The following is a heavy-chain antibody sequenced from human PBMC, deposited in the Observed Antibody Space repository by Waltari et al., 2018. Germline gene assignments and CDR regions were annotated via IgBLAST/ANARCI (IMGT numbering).Heavy chain of an antibody. J-gene: IGHJ4*02. CDR1: GYSISSGYY. V-gene: IGHV4-38-2*02. CDR2: IYHSGST. CDR3: ATQVGATYFDY. Sequence: QVQLQESGPGLVKPSETLYLTCTVSGYSISSGYYWGWIRQPPGKGLEWIGSIYHSGSTYYNPSLKSRVSIAVDTSKNQFSLKLSSVTAADTAVYYCATQVGATYFDYWGQGTLVTVSS. D-gene: IGHD1-26*01.